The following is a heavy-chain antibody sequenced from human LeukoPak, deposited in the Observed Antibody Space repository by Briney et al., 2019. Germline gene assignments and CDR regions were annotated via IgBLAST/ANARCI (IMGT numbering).Heavy chain of an antibody. J-gene: IGHJ3*02. CDR1: GFTFSSYA. Sequence: GRSLRLSCAASGFTFSSYAMHWVRQAPGKGLEWVAVISYDGSNNFYIDSVKGRFTISRDNSENTLYLQMNSLRAEDTAVYYCARDRSSSWYRAFDIWGQGTMVTVSS. CDR3: ARDRSSSWYRAFDI. CDR2: ISYDGSNN. D-gene: IGHD6-13*01. V-gene: IGHV3-30-3*01.